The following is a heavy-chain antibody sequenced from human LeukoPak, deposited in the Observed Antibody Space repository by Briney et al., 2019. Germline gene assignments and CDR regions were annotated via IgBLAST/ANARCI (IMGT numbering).Heavy chain of an antibody. CDR1: GVSISSSEW. D-gene: IGHD3-22*01. CDR2: IHRAGRT. CDR3: ARQSSGYYYVFDY. Sequence: SETLSLTCAVSGVSISSSEWWIWVRQPPGQGLEWIGEIHRAGRTRYNPSLKSRVTISMDYSKNQFSLKLSSVTAADTAVYYCARQSSGYYYVFDYWGQGTLVTVSS. V-gene: IGHV4-4*02. J-gene: IGHJ4*02.